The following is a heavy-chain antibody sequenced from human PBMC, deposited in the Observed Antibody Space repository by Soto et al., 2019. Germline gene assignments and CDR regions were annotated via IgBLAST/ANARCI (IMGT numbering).Heavy chain of an antibody. CDR1: GGSISSSNYH. CDR2: MSYSGST. J-gene: IGHJ4*02. CDR3: ARHLGNRPPGS. D-gene: IGHD1-26*01. V-gene: IGHV4-39*01. Sequence: SETLSLTCTVSGGSISSSNYHWGCIRQPPGKELEWIGSMSYSGSTYYNPSLKSRVAISVDTSKSQFSLKLTSVTASDTAVYHCARHLGNRPPGSWGQATLVTLSS.